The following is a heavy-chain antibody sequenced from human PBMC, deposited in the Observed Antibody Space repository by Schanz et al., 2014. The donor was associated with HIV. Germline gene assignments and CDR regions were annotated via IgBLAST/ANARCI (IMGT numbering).Heavy chain of an antibody. CDR3: AREDGWFGDIYYFGLDV. D-gene: IGHD3-10*01. CDR1: RFTFSVYA. J-gene: IGHJ6*02. V-gene: IGHV3-21*01. CDR2: IDSSSSYK. Sequence: EVQLVESGGGLVQPGGSLRLSCAASRFTFSVYAMNWVRQAPGKGLEWVSSIDSSSSYKYYADSVKGRFTISRDNAKNSLYLQMNTLRAEDTAVYYCAREDGWFGDIYYFGLDVWGRGTLVTVSS.